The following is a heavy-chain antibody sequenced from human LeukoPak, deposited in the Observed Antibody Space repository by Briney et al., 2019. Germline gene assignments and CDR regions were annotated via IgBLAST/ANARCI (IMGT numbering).Heavy chain of an antibody. CDR2: IYYSGST. CDR3: ARDLGSSFDY. V-gene: IGHV4-59*02. CDR1: GGSVSSYY. Sequence: SETLSLTCTVSGGSVSSYYWSWIRQPPGKGLEWIGYIYYSGSTNYNPSLKSRVTISVDTSKNQFSLKLSSVTAADTAVYYCARDLGSSFDYWGQGTLVTVSS. D-gene: IGHD2/OR15-2a*01. J-gene: IGHJ4*02.